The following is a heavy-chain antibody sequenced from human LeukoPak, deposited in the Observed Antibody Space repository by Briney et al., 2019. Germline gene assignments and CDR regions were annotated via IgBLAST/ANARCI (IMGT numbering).Heavy chain of an antibody. D-gene: IGHD6-13*01. J-gene: IGHJ6*02. Sequence: GGSLRLSCAASGFIFSSYSMSWVRQAPGKGLEWVSVIAGSGKNTYYADSVKGRFTISKDNSKNTVYLQMNDLRVDDTAVYYCAKAASSSWPSYQYGMDVWGQGTTVTVSS. CDR2: IAGSGKNT. V-gene: IGHV3-23*01. CDR3: AKAASSSWPSYQYGMDV. CDR1: GFIFSSYS.